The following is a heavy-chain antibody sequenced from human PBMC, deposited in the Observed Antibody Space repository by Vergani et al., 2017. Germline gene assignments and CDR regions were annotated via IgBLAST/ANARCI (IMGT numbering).Heavy chain of an antibody. CDR1: GFTLSNYD. J-gene: IGHJ4*02. D-gene: IGHD3-16*01. V-gene: IGHV3-30*02. CDR2: IQVDGSNQ. Sequence: QVQLVESGGGVVQRGGSLRLSCATSGFTLSNYDMQWIRQGPVKGLEFVAFIQVDGSNQYYADSVKGRFTLSRDFSKNTLYLQMNSLRTYDTATYYCAKHFRGWGIDYWGQGTQVIVSS. CDR3: AKHFRGWGIDY.